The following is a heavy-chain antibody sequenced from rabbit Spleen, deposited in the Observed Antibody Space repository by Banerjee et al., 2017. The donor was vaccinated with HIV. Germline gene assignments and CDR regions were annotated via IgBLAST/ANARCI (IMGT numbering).Heavy chain of an antibody. V-gene: IGHV1S40*01. Sequence: QSLEESGGDLVKPGASLTLTCTASGFSFSYSYYMCWVRQAPGKGLEWIACIAAGSSGYTYYASWAKGWFTISKTSSTTVTLQMTSLTAADTATYFCARDTGTSFSTYGMDLWGPGTLVTVS. J-gene: IGHJ6*01. CDR3: ARDTGTSFSTYGMDL. CDR2: IAAGSSGYT. D-gene: IGHD8-1*01. CDR1: GFSFSYSYY.